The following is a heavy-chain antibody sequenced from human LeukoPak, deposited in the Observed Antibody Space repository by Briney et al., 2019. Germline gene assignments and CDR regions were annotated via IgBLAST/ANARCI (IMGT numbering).Heavy chain of an antibody. V-gene: IGHV3-30*18. CDR1: GFTFSSYG. Sequence: GGSLRLSCAASGFTFSSYGMHWVRQAPGKGLEWVAVISYDGSNKYYADSVKGRFTISRDNSKNTLYLQMNSLRAEDTAVYYCAKGTDFTIFGVVIGEIDYWGQGTLVTVSS. J-gene: IGHJ4*02. D-gene: IGHD3-3*01. CDR2: ISYDGSNK. CDR3: AKGTDFTIFGVVIGEIDY.